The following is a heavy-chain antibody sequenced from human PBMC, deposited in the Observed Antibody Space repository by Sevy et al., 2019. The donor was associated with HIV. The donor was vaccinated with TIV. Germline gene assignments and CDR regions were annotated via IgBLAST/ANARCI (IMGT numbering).Heavy chain of an antibody. CDR1: GGSISSYY. V-gene: IGHV4-59*01. J-gene: IGHJ4*02. Sequence: SETLSLTCTVSGGSISSYYWSWIRQPPGKGLEWIGYIYYRGSTNYNPSLKSRVTISVDTSKNQFSLKLSSVTAADTDVYYCARDRGSVVTPHYFDYWGQGTLVTVSS. CDR2: IYYRGST. D-gene: IGHD2-21*02. CDR3: ARDRGSVVTPHYFDY.